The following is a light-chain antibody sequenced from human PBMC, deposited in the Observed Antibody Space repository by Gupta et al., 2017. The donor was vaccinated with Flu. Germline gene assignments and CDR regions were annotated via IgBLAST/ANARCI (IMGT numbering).Light chain of an antibody. V-gene: IGKV1-33*01. J-gene: IGKJ5*01. CDR3: RQYDNLPIT. CDR2: DAS. CDR1: QDISNY. Sequence: DIQMTQSPSSLSASVGDRVTITCQASQDISNYVNWYQQKPGKAPKLLIYDASNLETGVPSRFSGSGSGTDFTFTISSLQPEDIATYYCRQYDNLPITFGQGTRLEIK.